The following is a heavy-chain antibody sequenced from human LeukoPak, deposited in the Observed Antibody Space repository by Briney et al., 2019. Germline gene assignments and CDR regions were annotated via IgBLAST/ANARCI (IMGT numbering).Heavy chain of an antibody. V-gene: IGHV1-69*04. Sequence: SVKVSCKASGGTFSSYAISWVRQAPGQGLEWMGRIIPILGIANYAQKFQGRVTITADKSTSTAYMELSSLRSEDTAVYYCARVERSSGYLRKYHFDYWGQGTLVTVSS. J-gene: IGHJ4*02. D-gene: IGHD3-22*01. CDR2: IIPILGIA. CDR1: GGTFSSYA. CDR3: ARVERSSGYLRKYHFDY.